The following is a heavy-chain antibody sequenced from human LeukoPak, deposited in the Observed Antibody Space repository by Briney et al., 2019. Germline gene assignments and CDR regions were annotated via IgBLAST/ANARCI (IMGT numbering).Heavy chain of an antibody. CDR1: GFTVSSKY. CDR2: MYSGGST. Sequence: PGGSLRLSSAASGFTVSSKYMSWVRQAPGKGLEWVSVMYSGGSTYYADSVEGRFTISRDNSKNTVYLQMNSLRAEDTAVYYCASVTMVRGPHFDYWGQGTLVTVSS. D-gene: IGHD3-10*01. V-gene: IGHV3-53*01. J-gene: IGHJ4*02. CDR3: ASVTMVRGPHFDY.